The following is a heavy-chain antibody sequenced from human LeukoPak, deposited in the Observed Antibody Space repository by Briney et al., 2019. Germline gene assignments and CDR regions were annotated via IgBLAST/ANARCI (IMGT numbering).Heavy chain of an antibody. CDR3: ARDGDTTSKVDY. V-gene: IGHV3-11*01. J-gene: IGHJ4*02. CDR2: IISSNSAT. Sequence: PGGSLRLSCAASGFTFSDYNMNWIRQAPGKGLEWISYIISSNSATYYADSVKGRFTISRDNAKNSLYLQMNSLRVEDTAVYYCARDGDTTSKVDYWGQGTPVTVSS. CDR1: GFTFSDYN. D-gene: IGHD5-18*01.